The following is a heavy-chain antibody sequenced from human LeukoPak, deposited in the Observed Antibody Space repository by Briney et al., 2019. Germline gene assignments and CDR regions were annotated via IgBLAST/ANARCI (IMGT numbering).Heavy chain of an antibody. CDR3: ARRLGTGSPEF. V-gene: IGHV5-51*01. D-gene: IGHD1-1*01. CDR2: GYPDDADT. J-gene: IGHJ4*02. CDR1: GCLFANYW. Sequence: GESLKSSCKASGCLFANYWIAWGRQMPGKGLEGMGIGYPDDADTRYSPSFRGQVTISPDKSINTAYLQWNSLKASDTAIYYCARRLGTGSPEFWGQGTLVTVSS.